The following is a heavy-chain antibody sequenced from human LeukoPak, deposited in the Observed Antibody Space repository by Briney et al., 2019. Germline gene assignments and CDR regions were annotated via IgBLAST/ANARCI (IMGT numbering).Heavy chain of an antibody. CDR3: VIGEGWQPDY. D-gene: IGHD5-24*01. CDR1: GGSISSSSFY. Sequence: PSETLSLTCTASGGSISSSSFYWGWIRQPPGKGLEWIGTIYHSGNSYYNPSLMSRVTISVDTSKNQFSLKLSSVTAADTAVYYCVIGEGWQPDYWGQGALVTVSS. V-gene: IGHV4-39*07. CDR2: IYHSGNS. J-gene: IGHJ4*02.